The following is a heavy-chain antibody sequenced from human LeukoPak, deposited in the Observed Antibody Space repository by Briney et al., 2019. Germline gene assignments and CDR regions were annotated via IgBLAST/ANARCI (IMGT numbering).Heavy chain of an antibody. Sequence: GRSLRLSCEASGFSLSSYAFHWVRQAPGKGLEWVSFVSFDGRNKNYADSVRGRFTISRDNSKNTLYLQMNSLRAEDTAVYYCARSDCSGGSCSPRYWGQGTLVTVSS. V-gene: IGHV3-30-3*01. CDR2: VSFDGRNK. D-gene: IGHD2-15*01. J-gene: IGHJ4*02. CDR3: ARSDCSGGSCSPRY. CDR1: GFSLSSYA.